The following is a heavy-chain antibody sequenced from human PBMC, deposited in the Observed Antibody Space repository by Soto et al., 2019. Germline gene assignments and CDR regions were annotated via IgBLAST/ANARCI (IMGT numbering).Heavy chain of an antibody. V-gene: IGHV3-30*18. D-gene: IGHD3-3*01. Sequence: GGSLRLSCAASKLTFSYYGMHWVRQAPGKGLEWVAVISYEGSNKYYADPVKGRFTISRDNSKNTLYLEMNSLRTEDTAVYYCAKPISISGVIIDAFDVWGQGTMVTVSS. CDR3: AKPISISGVIIDAFDV. CDR2: ISYEGSNK. CDR1: KLTFSYYG. J-gene: IGHJ3*01.